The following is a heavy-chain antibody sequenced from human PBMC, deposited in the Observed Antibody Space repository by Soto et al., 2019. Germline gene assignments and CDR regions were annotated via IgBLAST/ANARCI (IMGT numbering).Heavy chain of an antibody. CDR1: GFTFSSYS. J-gene: IGHJ4*02. CDR2: ITGTSSYT. V-gene: IGHV3-21*01. CDR3: XXXXXXXXXPFDY. Sequence: EVQLVESGGGLVKPGGSLRLSCAASGFTFSSYSMNWVRQAPGKGLEWVSFITGTSSYTFYAASVKGRFTISRDNAKXXXXXXXXXXXXXXXXXXXXXXXXXXXXXPFDYWGQGALVTVSS.